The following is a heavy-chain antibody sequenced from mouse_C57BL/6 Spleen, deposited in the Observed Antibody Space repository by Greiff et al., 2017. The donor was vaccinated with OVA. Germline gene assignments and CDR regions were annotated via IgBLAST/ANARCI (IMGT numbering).Heavy chain of an antibody. V-gene: IGHV2-2*01. CDR2: IWSGGST. Sequence: QVQLQQSGPGLVQPSQSLSITCTVSGFSLTSYGVHWVRQSPGKGLEWLGVIWSGGSTDYNAAFISRLSISKDNSKSQVFFKMNSLQADDTAIYYCARRGPYWYFDVWGTGTTVTVSS. J-gene: IGHJ1*03. CDR1: GFSLTSYG. CDR3: ARRGPYWYFDV.